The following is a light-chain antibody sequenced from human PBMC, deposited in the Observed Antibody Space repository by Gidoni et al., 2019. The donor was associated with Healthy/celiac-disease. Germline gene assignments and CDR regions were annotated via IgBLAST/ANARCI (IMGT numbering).Light chain of an antibody. CDR1: SSDVGCYNY. V-gene: IGLV2-11*01. CDR3: CSYAGSYTLV. CDR2: DVS. J-gene: IGLJ2*01. Sequence: QSALTQPRSVSGSPGQSVTISCTGTSSDVGCYNYLSWYQQHPVKAHKLMIYDVSKRPSGVPDRFSGSKSGNTASLTISGLQAEDEADYYCCSYAGSYTLVFGGGTKLTVL.